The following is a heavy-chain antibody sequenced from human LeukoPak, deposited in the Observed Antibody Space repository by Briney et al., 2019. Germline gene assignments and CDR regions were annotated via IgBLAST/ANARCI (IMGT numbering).Heavy chain of an antibody. CDR3: ARDRIAVADHWFDP. CDR1: GGSISSYY. Sequence: SETLSLTCTVSGGSISSYYWSWIRQPPGKGLEWIGYIYYSGSTNYNPSLKSRVTISVDTSKNQFSLKLSSVTAADTAVYYCARDRIAVADHWFDPWGQGTLVTVSS. V-gene: IGHV4-59*01. CDR2: IYYSGST. D-gene: IGHD6-19*01. J-gene: IGHJ5*02.